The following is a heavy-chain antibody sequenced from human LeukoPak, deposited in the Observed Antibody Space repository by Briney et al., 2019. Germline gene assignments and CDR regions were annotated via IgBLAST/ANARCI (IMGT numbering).Heavy chain of an antibody. CDR1: GGSLSSYY. Sequence: SETLSLTCTVYGGSLSSYYWSWIRHPPGKGLEWDGYIYYSGSTNYNPSLKSRVTISVGTSKTQFCLKLSSVTAADTAVYYCAGGRRDSGSYCSFVYYYYYMDVWGKGTTVTVSS. V-gene: IGHV4-59*01. J-gene: IGHJ6*03. CDR3: AGGRRDSGSYCSFVYYYYYMDV. D-gene: IGHD3-10*01. CDR2: IYYSGST.